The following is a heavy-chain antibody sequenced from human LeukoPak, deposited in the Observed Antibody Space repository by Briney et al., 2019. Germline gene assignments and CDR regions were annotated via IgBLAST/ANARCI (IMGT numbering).Heavy chain of an antibody. CDR1: GFTFGDYA. V-gene: IGHV3-49*04. Sequence: GGSLRLSCTASGFTFGDYAMSWVRQAPGKGLEWVGFIRSKAYGGTTEYAASVKGRFTISRDDSKSIAYLQMNSLKTDDTAAYYCTRVGADLIVGAPTYFDYWGQGTLVTVSS. D-gene: IGHD1-26*01. J-gene: IGHJ4*02. CDR3: TRVGADLIVGAPTYFDY. CDR2: IRSKAYGGTT.